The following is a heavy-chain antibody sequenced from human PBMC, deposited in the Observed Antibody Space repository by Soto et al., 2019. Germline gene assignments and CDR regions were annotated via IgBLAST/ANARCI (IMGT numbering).Heavy chain of an antibody. V-gene: IGHV1-69*01. J-gene: IGHJ5*02. CDR1: GGTFSSYA. D-gene: IGHD3-10*01. CDR2: IIPMYGRP. CDR3: ARVTSMVRGVMDNGVDP. Sequence: QVPLVQSGAEVKKPGSSVTVSCKASGGTFSSYAIHWVRQAPGQVLEWVGGIIPMYGRPKDAQRFQGRVTXTAAESTTTVYMELTSRTSQDTAVYYCARVTSMVRGVMDNGVDPWGYGTVVTVSS.